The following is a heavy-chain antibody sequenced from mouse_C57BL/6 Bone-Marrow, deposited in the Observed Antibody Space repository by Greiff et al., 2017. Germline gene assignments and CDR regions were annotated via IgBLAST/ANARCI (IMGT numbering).Heavy chain of an antibody. CDR2: ISSGSSTI. D-gene: IGHD2-1*01. J-gene: IGHJ4*01. CDR3: ARGGNLGAMDY. V-gene: IGHV5-17*01. Sequence: EVMLVESGGGLVKPGGSLKLSCAASGFTFSDYGMHWVRQAPEKGLEWVAYISSGSSTIYYADTVKGRFTISRDNAKHTLFLQMTSLRSEDTAMYYCARGGNLGAMDYWGQGTSVTVSS. CDR1: GFTFSDYG.